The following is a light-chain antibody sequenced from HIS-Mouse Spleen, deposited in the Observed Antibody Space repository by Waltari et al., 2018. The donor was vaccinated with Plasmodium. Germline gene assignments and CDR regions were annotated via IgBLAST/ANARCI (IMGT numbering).Light chain of an antibody. Sequence: AIQLTQSPSSLSASVGHRVTITCRASQGISSALAWYQQKPGKAPKLLIYDASSLESGVPSRFSGSGSGTDFTLTISSLQPEDFATYYCQQFNSYPFFGQGTRLEIK. V-gene: IGKV1-13*02. CDR3: QQFNSYPF. CDR1: QGISSA. J-gene: IGKJ5*01. CDR2: DAS.